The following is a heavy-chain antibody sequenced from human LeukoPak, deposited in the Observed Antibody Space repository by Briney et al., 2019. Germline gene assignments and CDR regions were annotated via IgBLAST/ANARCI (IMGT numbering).Heavy chain of an antibody. CDR3: ARDIAVAGSLFP. Sequence: RASVKVSCKVIGGSFTWYATTWVRQAPGQGFEWMGRIIPIFGTTNYAQKFQGRVTLSADSSTSTAYMELSSLTSDDTAVYYCARDIAVAGSLFPWGQGTLVTVSS. V-gene: IGHV1-69*06. D-gene: IGHD6-19*01. CDR1: GGSFTWYA. CDR2: IIPIFGTT. J-gene: IGHJ5*02.